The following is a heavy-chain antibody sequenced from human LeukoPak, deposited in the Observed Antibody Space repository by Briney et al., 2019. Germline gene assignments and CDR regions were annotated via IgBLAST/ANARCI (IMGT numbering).Heavy chain of an antibody. J-gene: IGHJ4*02. D-gene: IGHD5-18*01. CDR1: GFTFSSYA. CDR2: ITASGGNT. CDR3: AKGNGYSYGRYYFDY. Sequence: GGSLRLSCAASGFTFSSYAMGWVRQAPGKGLEWVSSITASGGNTYYADSVKGRFTISRDNSTNTPYLKVNSLRAEDTAVYYSAKGNGYSYGRYYFDYXGQGTLVTVSS. V-gene: IGHV3-23*01.